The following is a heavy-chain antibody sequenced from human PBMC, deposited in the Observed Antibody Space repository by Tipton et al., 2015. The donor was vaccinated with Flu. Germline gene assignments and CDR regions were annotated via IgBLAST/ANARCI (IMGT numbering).Heavy chain of an antibody. D-gene: IGHD4-17*01. V-gene: IGHV3-74*01. CDR3: AREYGDYGASFDY. J-gene: IGHJ4*02. Sequence: SLRLSCAASGFTFSSYWMHWVRQAPGKGLVWVSRINSDGSSTSYADSVKGRFTISRDNAKNTLYLQMNSLRAGDTAVYYCAREYGDYGASFDYWGQGTLVTVSS. CDR2: INSDGSST. CDR1: GFTFSSYW.